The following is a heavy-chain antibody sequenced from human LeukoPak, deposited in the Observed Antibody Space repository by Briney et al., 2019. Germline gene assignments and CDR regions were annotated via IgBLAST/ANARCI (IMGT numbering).Heavy chain of an antibody. Sequence: PGGSLRLSCAASGFTFSSYAMSWVRQAPGKGLEWVSVISGGGGSTYYADSVKGRFTISRDNSKKTLYLQMNSLRAEDTAVYYCAKDFDDDYVDYWGQGTLVTVSS. CDR1: GFTFSSYA. CDR2: ISGGGGST. V-gene: IGHV3-23*01. D-gene: IGHD3-9*01. CDR3: AKDFDDDYVDY. J-gene: IGHJ4*02.